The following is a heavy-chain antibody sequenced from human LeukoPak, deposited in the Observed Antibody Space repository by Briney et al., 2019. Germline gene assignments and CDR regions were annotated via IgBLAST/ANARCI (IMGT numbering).Heavy chain of an antibody. CDR1: GGSFSGYY. J-gene: IGHJ3*02. D-gene: IGHD5-18*01. CDR3: AGSTAMAAFDI. Sequence: PSETLSLTCAVYGGSFSGYYWSWIRQPPGKGLEWIGEINHSGSTNYNPSLKSRVTISVDTSKNQFSLKLSSVTAADTAVYYCAGSTAMAAFDIWGQGTMVTVSS. V-gene: IGHV4-34*01. CDR2: INHSGST.